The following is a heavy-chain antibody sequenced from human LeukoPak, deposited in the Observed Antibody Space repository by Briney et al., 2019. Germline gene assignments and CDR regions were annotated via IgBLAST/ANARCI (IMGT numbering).Heavy chain of an antibody. CDR1: GGSISSYY. CDR2: IYYSGST. CDR3: ARHERLLRYFDWLSPSWFDP. V-gene: IGHV4-59*08. Sequence: SETLSLTCTVSGGSISSYYWSWIRQPPGKGLEWIGYIYYSGSTNYNPSLKSRVTISVDTSKNQFSLKLSSVTAAETAVYYCARHERLLRYFDWLSPSWFDPWGQGTLVTVSS. J-gene: IGHJ5*02. D-gene: IGHD3-9*01.